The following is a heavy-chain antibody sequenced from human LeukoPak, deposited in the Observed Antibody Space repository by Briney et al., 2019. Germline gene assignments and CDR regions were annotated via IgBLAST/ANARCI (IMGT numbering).Heavy chain of an antibody. CDR2: IRSKANSYAT. Sequence: GGSLKPSCAASGFTFSGSAMHWVRQASGKGLEWVGRIRSKANSYATAYAASVKGRFTISRDDSKNTAYLQMNSLKTEDTAVYYCTAWRQQQLPAGYWGQGTLVTVSS. V-gene: IGHV3-73*01. J-gene: IGHJ4*02. CDR1: GFTFSGSA. D-gene: IGHD6-13*01. CDR3: TAWRQQQLPAGY.